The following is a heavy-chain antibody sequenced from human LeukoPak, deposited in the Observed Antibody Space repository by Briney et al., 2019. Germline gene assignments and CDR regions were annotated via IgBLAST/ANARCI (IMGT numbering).Heavy chain of an antibody. D-gene: IGHD6-25*01. CDR2: IVPIFGTA. Sequence: SVTVSCKASGGTFSSYAISWVRQAPGQGLEWMGGIVPIFGTANYAQKFQGRVTITADKSTSTAYMELSSLRSEDTAVYYCAEGDWAATFDYWGQGTLVTVSS. J-gene: IGHJ4*02. CDR1: GGTFSSYA. CDR3: AEGDWAATFDY. V-gene: IGHV1-69*06.